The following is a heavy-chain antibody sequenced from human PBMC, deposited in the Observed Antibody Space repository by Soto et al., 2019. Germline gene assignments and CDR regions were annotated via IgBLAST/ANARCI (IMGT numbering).Heavy chain of an antibody. J-gene: IGHJ6*02. Sequence: PGGSLRLSCAASGFTFSSYAMSWVRQAPGKGLEWVSAISGSGGSTYYADSVKGRFTISRDNSKNTLYLQMNSLRAEDTAVYYCAKVGPPDDFWSDSYYYYGMDVWGQGTPVTVAS. CDR1: GFTFSSYA. D-gene: IGHD3-3*01. CDR2: ISGSGGST. V-gene: IGHV3-23*01. CDR3: AKVGPPDDFWSDSYYYYGMDV.